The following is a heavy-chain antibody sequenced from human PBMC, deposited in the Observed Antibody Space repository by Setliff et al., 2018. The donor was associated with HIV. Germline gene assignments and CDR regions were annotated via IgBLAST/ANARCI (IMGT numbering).Heavy chain of an antibody. CDR2: IYISGST. CDR1: GDSMSTYY. D-gene: IGHD3-10*01. J-gene: IGHJ3*02. CDR3: ARKVRGVRVYAFDI. Sequence: SETLSLTCSLSGDSMSTYYWSWIRQPAGKGLEWFGRIYISGSTNYNPSFESRVTMSIDTSKNQFSLKLSSVTAADTAVYYCARKVRGVRVYAFDIWGQGTMVTVSS. V-gene: IGHV4-4*07.